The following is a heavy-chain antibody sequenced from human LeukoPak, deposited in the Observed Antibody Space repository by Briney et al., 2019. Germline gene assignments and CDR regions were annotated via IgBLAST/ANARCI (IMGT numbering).Heavy chain of an antibody. CDR3: ARSEVDTAMVYYYYYGMDV. CDR2: ISSSSSYI. Sequence: PGGSLRLSCAASGFTFSSYSKNWVRQAPGKGLEWVSSISSSSSYIYYADSVKGRFTISRDNAKNSLYLQMNSLRAEDTAVYYCARSEVDTAMVYYYYYGMDVWGQGTTVTVSS. J-gene: IGHJ6*02. V-gene: IGHV3-21*01. D-gene: IGHD5-18*01. CDR1: GFTFSSYS.